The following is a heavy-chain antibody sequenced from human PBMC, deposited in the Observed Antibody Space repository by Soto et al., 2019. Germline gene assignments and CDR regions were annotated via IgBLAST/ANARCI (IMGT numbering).Heavy chain of an antibody. CDR3: ARGVDIVLMVYAPGAFDI. CDR2: IRAYNGNT. CDR1: GYTFTSYG. V-gene: IGHV1-18*01. J-gene: IGHJ3*02. Sequence: QVQLVQSGAEVKKPGASVKVSCKASGYTFTSYGISWVRQAPGQGLEWMGWIRAYNGNTNYAQKLQGRGTMTTDTSTSTAYMELRSLRSDDTAVYYCARGVDIVLMVYAPGAFDIWGQGTMVTVSS. D-gene: IGHD2-8*01.